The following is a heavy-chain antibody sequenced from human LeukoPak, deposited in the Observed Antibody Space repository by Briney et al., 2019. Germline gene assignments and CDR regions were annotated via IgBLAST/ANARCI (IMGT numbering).Heavy chain of an antibody. CDR3: ARDKDRYVWGTYRW. Sequence: PSETLSLTCAVSNDSVTNDFYWGWVRQPPGKGLEWIGSIYHTGSTDYNPSLKGRVTISLDTSKNHVSLRLTSVTAADTAVYYCARDKDRYVWGTYRWWGQGTLVTVSS. CDR2: IYHTGST. D-gene: IGHD3-16*02. CDR1: NDSVTNDFY. J-gene: IGHJ4*02. V-gene: IGHV4-38-2*02.